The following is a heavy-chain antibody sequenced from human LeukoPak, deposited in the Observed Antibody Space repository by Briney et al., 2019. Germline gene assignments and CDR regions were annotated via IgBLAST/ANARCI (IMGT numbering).Heavy chain of an antibody. Sequence: SETLSLTCTVSGGSISSSSYYWGWIRQPPGKGLEWIESIYYSGSTYYNPSLKSRVTISVDTSKNQFSLKLSSVTAADTAVYYCARDQGGYSDLGEAIDRWGQGTLVTVSS. J-gene: IGHJ5*02. CDR1: GGSISSSSYY. CDR2: IYYSGST. CDR3: ARDQGGYSDLGEAIDR. V-gene: IGHV4-39*07. D-gene: IGHD5-12*01.